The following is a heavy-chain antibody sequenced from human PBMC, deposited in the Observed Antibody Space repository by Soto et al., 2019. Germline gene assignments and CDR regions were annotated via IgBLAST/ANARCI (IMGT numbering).Heavy chain of an antibody. CDR2: IRGSGGET. Sequence: EVQLLESGGGLVQPGGSLRVSCAASGFTFRTFVMSWVRQAPEKGLEWVSAIRGSGGETFYADSVKGRFTISRDNSRNTLYLQMNSLRDEDTALYFCAQDRGWGVVSPSHDYWGRGTLVTVSS. CDR1: GFTFRTFV. D-gene: IGHD2-21*01. J-gene: IGHJ4*02. CDR3: AQDRGWGVVSPSHDY. V-gene: IGHV3-23*01.